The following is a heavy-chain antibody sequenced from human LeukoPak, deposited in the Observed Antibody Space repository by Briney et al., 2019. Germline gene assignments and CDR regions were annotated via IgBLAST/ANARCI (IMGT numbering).Heavy chain of an antibody. V-gene: IGHV3-30*02. CDR3: AKDRNEAYYFDY. J-gene: IGHJ4*02. CDR2: IRYDGSNK. Sequence: GGSLRLSCAASGFTFSSFGMHWVRQAPGKGLEWVAFIRYDGSNKYYADSVKGRFTISRDNSKNTLYLQMNSLRAEDTAVYYCAKDRNEAYYFDYWGQGTLVTVSS. CDR1: GFTFSSFG.